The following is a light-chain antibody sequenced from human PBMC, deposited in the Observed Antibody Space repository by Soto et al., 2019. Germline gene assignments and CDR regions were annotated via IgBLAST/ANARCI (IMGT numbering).Light chain of an antibody. Sequence: QSALTQPASVYGSPGQSITISCTGTSSDVGGYNYVSWYQQHPGQAPKLIIYELINRPSGVSNRFSGSKSGNTASLTISGRQAEEEADYYCNSYTSKSTGVFGTGTKLTVL. J-gene: IGLJ1*01. CDR1: SSDVGGYNY. CDR2: ELI. CDR3: NSYTSKSTGV. V-gene: IGLV2-14*01.